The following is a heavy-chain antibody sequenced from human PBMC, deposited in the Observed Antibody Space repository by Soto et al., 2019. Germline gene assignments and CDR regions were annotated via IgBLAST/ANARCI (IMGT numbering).Heavy chain of an antibody. D-gene: IGHD1-7*01. CDR2: ISSNGGTT. CDR3: VRRVSGNYDY. CDR1: GFTFSSYD. Sequence: EVKLAESGGGMVQPGGSLRLSCVASGFTFSSYDMHWVRQAPWKGLEYVSSISSNGGTTYYGNSVKGRFTISRDNSKKTRYQQMGILRAEDMAVYYCVRRVSGNYDYWCQGNLVTVSS. J-gene: IGHJ4*02. V-gene: IGHV3-64*01.